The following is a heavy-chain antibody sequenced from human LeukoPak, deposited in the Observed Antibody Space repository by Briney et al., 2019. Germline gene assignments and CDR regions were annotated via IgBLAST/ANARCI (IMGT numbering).Heavy chain of an antibody. D-gene: IGHD3-10*01. CDR1: GFTFSSYE. CDR3: AREGRWFGEPWG. CDR2: ISSSGSTI. J-gene: IGHJ4*02. V-gene: IGHV3-48*03. Sequence: GGSLRLSCAASGFTFSSYEMNWVRQAPGKGLEWVSYISSSGSTIYYADSVKGRFTISRDNAKNSLYLQMNSLRAEDTAVYYCAREGRWFGEPWGWGQGTLVTVSS.